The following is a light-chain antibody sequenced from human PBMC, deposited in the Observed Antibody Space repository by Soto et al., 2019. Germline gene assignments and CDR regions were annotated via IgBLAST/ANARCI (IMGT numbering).Light chain of an antibody. Sequence: EIVLTQSPGTLSLSPGDRATLSCRASTSSYLAWYQQKPGQAPRLLIYGASSRATGIPDRFSGSGSGTDFTLTISRLEPEDFAVYYCQQYGSSSWTFGQGTKVDIK. J-gene: IGKJ1*01. CDR3: QQYGSSSWT. V-gene: IGKV3-20*01. CDR2: GAS. CDR1: TSSY.